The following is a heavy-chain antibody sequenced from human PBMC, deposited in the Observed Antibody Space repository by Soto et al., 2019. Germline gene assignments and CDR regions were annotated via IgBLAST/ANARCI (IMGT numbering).Heavy chain of an antibody. D-gene: IGHD4-4*01. J-gene: IGHJ4*02. CDR2: ISGSGGST. Sequence: GGSLRLSCAASGFTFSSYAMSWVRQAPGKGLEWVSAISGSGGSTYYADSVKGRFTISRDNSKNTLYLQMNSPRAEDTAVYYCAKDHDYSNYYFDYWGQGTLVTVSS. V-gene: IGHV3-23*01. CDR3: AKDHDYSNYYFDY. CDR1: GFTFSSYA.